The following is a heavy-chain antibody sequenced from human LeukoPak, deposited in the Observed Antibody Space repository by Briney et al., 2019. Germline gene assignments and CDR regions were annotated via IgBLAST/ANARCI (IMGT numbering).Heavy chain of an antibody. J-gene: IGHJ6*02. CDR3: ARDLGDCSSTSCPKIYYYGMDV. CDR1: GGSISSGDYY. CDR2: IYYSGST. D-gene: IGHD2-2*01. Sequence: PSETLSLTCTVSGGSISSGDYYWSWIRQPPGKGLEWIGYIYYSGSTYYNPSLKSRVTISVDTSKNQFSLKLSSVTAADTAVYYCARDLGDCSSTSCPKIYYYGMDVWGQGTTVTVSS. V-gene: IGHV4-30-4*01.